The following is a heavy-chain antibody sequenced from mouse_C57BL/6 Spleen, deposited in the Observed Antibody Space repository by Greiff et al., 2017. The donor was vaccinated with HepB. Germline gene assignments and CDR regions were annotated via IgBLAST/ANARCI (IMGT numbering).Heavy chain of an antibody. D-gene: IGHD1-1*01. J-gene: IGHJ2*01. CDR3: AIDYYGSSYLYYFDY. Sequence: QVQLQQSGAELVKPGASVKVSCKASGYTFTSYWMHWVKQRPGQGLEWIGGIHPSDSDTNYNQKFKGKATLTVDKSSSTAYMQLSSLTSEDSAVYYCAIDYYGSSYLYYFDYWGQGTTLTVSS. CDR2: IHPSDSDT. V-gene: IGHV1-74*01. CDR1: GYTFTSYW.